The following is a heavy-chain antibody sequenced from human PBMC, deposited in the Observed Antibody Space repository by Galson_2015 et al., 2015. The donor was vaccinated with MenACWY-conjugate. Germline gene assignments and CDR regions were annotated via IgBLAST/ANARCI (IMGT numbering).Heavy chain of an antibody. V-gene: IGHV3-49*03. CDR2: IQSKNYGAHT. D-gene: IGHD2-2*01. J-gene: IGHJ4*02. CDR3: SRADHRYCSRTNCPFDH. Sequence: SLRLSCAASGFTFSNYLMGWFRQAPGKGLEWVGYIQSKNYGAHTRYAASVEGRFTISRDDSRSIAYLQMNRLQTEDTAVYYCSRADHRYCSRTNCPFDHWGQGTLVTVSS. CDR1: GFTFSNYL.